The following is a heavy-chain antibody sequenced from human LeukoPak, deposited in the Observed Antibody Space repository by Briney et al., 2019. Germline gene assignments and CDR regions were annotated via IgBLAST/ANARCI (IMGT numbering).Heavy chain of an antibody. Sequence: SETLSLTCTVSGGSISSYYWSWIRQPAGKGLEWIGRIYTSGSTNYNPSLKSRVTMSVDTSKNQFSLKLSSVTAADTAVYYCASSPFTFAGVIVWTFHYWGQGTLVTVSS. V-gene: IGHV4-4*07. J-gene: IGHJ4*02. CDR1: GGSISSYY. D-gene: IGHD3-16*02. CDR3: ASSPFTFAGVIVWTFHY. CDR2: IYTSGST.